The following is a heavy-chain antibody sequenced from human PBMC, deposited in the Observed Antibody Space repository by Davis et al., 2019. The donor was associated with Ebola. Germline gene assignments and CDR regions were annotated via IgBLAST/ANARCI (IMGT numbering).Heavy chain of an antibody. J-gene: IGHJ5*02. D-gene: IGHD3-22*01. V-gene: IGHV3-23*01. CDR3: AKRSSSYWDPFPS. Sequence: GESLKISCAASGFTFSSYAMTWVRQAPGKGLEWVSTINAGGDKTYYADSVKGRFTISRANSRSTLYLQMDSLRAEDTALYYCAKRSSSYWDPFPSWGQGTLVTVSS. CDR2: INAGGDKT. CDR1: GFTFSSYA.